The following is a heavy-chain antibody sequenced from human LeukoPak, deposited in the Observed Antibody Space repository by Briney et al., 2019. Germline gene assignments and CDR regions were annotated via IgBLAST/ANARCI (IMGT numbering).Heavy chain of an antibody. J-gene: IGHJ3*02. Sequence: GASVKVSCKASGGTFSSYAISWVRQAPGQGLEWVGRIIPIFGIASYAQKFQGRVTITADKSTSTAYMELSSLRSEDTAVYYCARPYDSSGYAGDFHAFDIWGQGTMVTVSS. CDR2: IIPIFGIA. CDR3: ARPYDSSGYAGDFHAFDI. CDR1: GGTFSSYA. V-gene: IGHV1-69*04. D-gene: IGHD3-22*01.